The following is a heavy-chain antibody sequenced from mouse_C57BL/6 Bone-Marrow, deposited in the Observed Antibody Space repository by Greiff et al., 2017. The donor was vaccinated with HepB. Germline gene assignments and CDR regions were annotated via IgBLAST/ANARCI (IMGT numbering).Heavy chain of an antibody. D-gene: IGHD1-1*01. CDR2: IYPRDGST. CDR3: ARDLYYGSSRLYYFDY. Sequence: QVQLQQSGPELVKPGASVKLSCKASGYTFTSYDINWVKQRPGQGLEWIGWIYPRDGSTKYNEKFKGKATLTVDTSSSTAYMELHSLTSEDSAVYFCARDLYYGSSRLYYFDYWGQGTTLTVSS. V-gene: IGHV1-85*01. CDR1: GYTFTSYD. J-gene: IGHJ2*01.